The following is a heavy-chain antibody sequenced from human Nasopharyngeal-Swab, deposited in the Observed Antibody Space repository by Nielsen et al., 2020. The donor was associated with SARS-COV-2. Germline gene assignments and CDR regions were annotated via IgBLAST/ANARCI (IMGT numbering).Heavy chain of an antibody. V-gene: IGHV4-61*02. CDR3: ARAAITMIVVVSAFDI. CDR2: IYISGST. Sequence: SETLSLTCTVSGGSISSGSYYWSWIRQPAGKGLEWIGRIYISGSTNYNPSLKSRVTISVDTSKNQFSLKLSSVTAADTAVYYCARAAITMIVVVSAFDIWGQGTMVTVSS. CDR1: GGSISSGSYY. J-gene: IGHJ3*02. D-gene: IGHD3-22*01.